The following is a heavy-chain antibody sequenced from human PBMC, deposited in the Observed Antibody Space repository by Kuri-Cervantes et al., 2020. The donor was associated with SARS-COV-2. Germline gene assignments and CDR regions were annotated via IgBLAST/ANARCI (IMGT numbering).Heavy chain of an antibody. CDR3: ASPYKAEAFDI. Sequence: SETLSLTCTVSGGSISSYYWSWIRQPAGKGLEWIGRIYYSGSTYYDPSLKSRVTISVDTSKNQFSLKLSSVTAADTAVYYCASPYKAEAFDIWGQGTMVTVSS. CDR2: IYYSGST. CDR1: GGSISSYY. J-gene: IGHJ3*02. V-gene: IGHV4-59*05. D-gene: IGHD1-1*01.